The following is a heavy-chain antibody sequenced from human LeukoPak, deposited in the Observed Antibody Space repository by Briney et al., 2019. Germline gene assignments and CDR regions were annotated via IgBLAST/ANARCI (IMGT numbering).Heavy chain of an antibody. CDR1: VYTFTGYY. Sequence: GASVKVSCKASVYTFTGYYMHWVRQAPGQGLEWMGWINPNSGGTNYAQKFQGRVTMTRDTSISTAYMELSRLRSDDTAVYYCARSIAAAVKGWFDPWGQGTLVTVSS. V-gene: IGHV1-2*02. D-gene: IGHD6-13*01. CDR3: ARSIAAAVKGWFDP. CDR2: INPNSGGT. J-gene: IGHJ5*02.